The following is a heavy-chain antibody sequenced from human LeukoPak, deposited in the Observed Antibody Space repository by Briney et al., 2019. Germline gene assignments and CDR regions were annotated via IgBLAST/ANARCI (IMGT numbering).Heavy chain of an antibody. J-gene: IGHJ5*02. D-gene: IGHD6-13*01. V-gene: IGHV3-73*01. CDR3: ARDIWQRLVLEFDP. CDR2: IRSKANSYAT. CDR1: GFTFSGSA. Sequence: GGSLRLSCAASGFTFSGSAMHWVRQASGKGLEWVGRIRSKANSYATAYAASVKGRFTISRDDSKNTAYLQMNSLKTEDTAVYYCARDIWQRLVLEFDPWGQGTLVTVSS.